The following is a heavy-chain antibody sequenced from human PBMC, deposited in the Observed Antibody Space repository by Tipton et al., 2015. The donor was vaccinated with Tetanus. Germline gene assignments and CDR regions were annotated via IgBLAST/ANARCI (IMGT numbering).Heavy chain of an antibody. V-gene: IGHV3-23*01. CDR1: GFTFSSYA. Sequence: GSLRLSCAASGFTFSSYAMSWVRQAPGKGLEWVSAISGSGGSTYYADSVKGRFTISRDNSKNTLYLQMNSLRAEDTAVYYCAKDLQLVLAGVYAFDIWGQGTMVTVSS. J-gene: IGHJ3*02. D-gene: IGHD1-1*01. CDR2: ISGSGGST. CDR3: AKDLQLVLAGVYAFDI.